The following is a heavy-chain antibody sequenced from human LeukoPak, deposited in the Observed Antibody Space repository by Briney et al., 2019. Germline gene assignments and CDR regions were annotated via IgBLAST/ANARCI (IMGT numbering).Heavy chain of an antibody. CDR2: INHSGST. Sequence: SETLSLTCAVYGGSFSGYYWSWIRQPPGKGLEWIGEINHSGSTNYNPSLKSRVTISVDTSKNQFSLKLSSATAADTAVYYCARASSGWSYYFDYWGQGTLVTVSS. V-gene: IGHV4-34*01. CDR1: GGSFSGYY. CDR3: ARASSGWSYYFDY. J-gene: IGHJ4*02. D-gene: IGHD6-19*01.